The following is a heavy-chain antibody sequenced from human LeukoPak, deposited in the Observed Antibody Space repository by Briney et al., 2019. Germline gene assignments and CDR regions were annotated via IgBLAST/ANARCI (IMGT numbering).Heavy chain of an antibody. V-gene: IGHV6-1*01. CDR2: TYYRSKWYN. CDR3: ARAELLWFGELLFHDAFDI. Sequence: SQTLSLTCAISGDSVSSNSAAWNWIRQSPSRGLEWLGRTYYRSKWYNDYAVSVKSRITINPDTSKNQFSLQLNSVTPEDTAVYYCARAELLWFGELLFHDAFDIWGQGTMVTVSS. CDR1: GDSVSSNSAA. D-gene: IGHD3-10*01. J-gene: IGHJ3*02.